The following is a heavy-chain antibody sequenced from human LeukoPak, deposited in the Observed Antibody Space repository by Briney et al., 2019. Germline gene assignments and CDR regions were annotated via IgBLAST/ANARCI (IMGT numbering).Heavy chain of an antibody. CDR3: AKSKEGFGDPRAFDI. D-gene: IGHD3-10*01. CDR2: ISYDGSNK. V-gene: IGHV3-30-3*02. Sequence: GGSLRLSCAASGFTFSSYAMHWVRQAPGKGLEWVAVISYDGSNKYYADSVKGRFTISRDNSKNTLYLQMNSLRAEDAAVYYCAKSKEGFGDPRAFDIWGQGTMVTVSS. CDR1: GFTFSSYA. J-gene: IGHJ3*02.